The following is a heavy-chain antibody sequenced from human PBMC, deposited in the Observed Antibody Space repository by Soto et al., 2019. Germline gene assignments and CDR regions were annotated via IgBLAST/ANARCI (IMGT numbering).Heavy chain of an antibody. CDR2: TYYRSQWFH. CDR3: IIDWNSYFDY. D-gene: IGHD1-7*01. CDR1: GDTVSSTSAA. J-gene: IGHJ4*02. Sequence: QVLLQQSGPGLVKPSQTLSLTCGISGDTVSSTSAAWSWIRQSPSRGLEWLGKTYYRSQWFHHYAVSVTGRITINPDTSNNHVSLQLNSLTPDDTDVYYCIIDWNSYFDYWAQGTLVTVSS. V-gene: IGHV6-1*01.